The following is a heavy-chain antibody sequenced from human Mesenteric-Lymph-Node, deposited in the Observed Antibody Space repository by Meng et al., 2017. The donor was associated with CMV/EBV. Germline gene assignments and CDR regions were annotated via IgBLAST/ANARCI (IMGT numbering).Heavy chain of an antibody. D-gene: IGHD2-15*01. J-gene: IGHJ4*02. CDR2: ISDFSHYI. CDR1: GFSFSSHV. Sequence: GESLKISCAASGFSFSSHVMNWVRQAPGKGLEWVSSISDFSHYIYYADSVRGRFTISRDNSKNTLYLQMNSLRAEDTAAYYCAKDRDKGLYYFDYWGQGTLVTVSS. CDR3: AKDRDKGLYYFDY. V-gene: IGHV3-21*01.